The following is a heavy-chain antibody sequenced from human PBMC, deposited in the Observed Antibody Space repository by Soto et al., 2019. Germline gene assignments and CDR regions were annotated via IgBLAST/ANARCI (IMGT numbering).Heavy chain of an antibody. D-gene: IGHD3-10*01. Sequence: GGSLRLSCAASGFTFSNYGMHWVRQAPGKGLEWVALIWYDGTNKYYADSVKGRFTISRDNSKNTLYLQMNSLRAEDTAVYYCARDQLLWFGELAPRYYQHWGQGTLVTVSS. CDR1: GFTFSNYG. V-gene: IGHV3-33*01. J-gene: IGHJ1*01. CDR3: ARDQLLWFGELAPRYYQH. CDR2: IWYDGTNK.